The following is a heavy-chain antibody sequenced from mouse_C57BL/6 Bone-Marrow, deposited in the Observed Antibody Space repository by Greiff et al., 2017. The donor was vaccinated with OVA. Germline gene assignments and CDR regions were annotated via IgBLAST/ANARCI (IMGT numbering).Heavy chain of an antibody. D-gene: IGHD2-3*01. CDR2: IDPSDSYT. V-gene: IGHV1-50*01. Sequence: QVQLQQPGAELVKPGASVKLSCKASGYTFTSYWMQWVKQRPGQGLEWIGEIDPSDSYTNYNQKFKGKATLTVDTSSSTAYMQLSSLTSEDSAVYYCARWLLRGVWYFDVWGTGTTVTVPS. CDR3: ARWLLRGVWYFDV. J-gene: IGHJ1*03. CDR1: GYTFTSYW.